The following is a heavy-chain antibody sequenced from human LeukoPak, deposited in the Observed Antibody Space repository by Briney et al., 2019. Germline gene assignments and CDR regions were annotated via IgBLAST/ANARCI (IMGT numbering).Heavy chain of an antibody. CDR1: GFTFSSYS. CDR2: ISSSSSYI. Sequence: GGSLRLSCAASGFTFSSYSMNWVRQAPGKGLEWVSSISSSSSYIYYADSVKGRFTISRDNAKNSLYLQMNSLRAEDTVVYYCARDKAATPPFDYWGQGTLVTVSS. D-gene: IGHD2-15*01. CDR3: ARDKAATPPFDY. V-gene: IGHV3-21*01. J-gene: IGHJ4*02.